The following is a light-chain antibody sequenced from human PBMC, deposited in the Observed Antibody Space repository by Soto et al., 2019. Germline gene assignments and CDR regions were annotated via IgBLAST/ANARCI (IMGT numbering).Light chain of an antibody. CDR3: QQYNDWPRP. J-gene: IGKJ1*01. CDR1: QTVTTN. V-gene: IGKV3-15*01. CDR2: GAS. Sequence: IVMAHSAVTLSLSPGETADLSYRASQTVTTNLAWYQQKPGRSPRLLLYGASTRATGIPARFSGSGSGTEFTLTISRLQSEDLAVYYCQQYNDWPRPFAQGTKVDIK.